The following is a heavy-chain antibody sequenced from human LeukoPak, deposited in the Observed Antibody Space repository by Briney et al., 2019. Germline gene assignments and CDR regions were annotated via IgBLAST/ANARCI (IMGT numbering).Heavy chain of an antibody. J-gene: IGHJ3*02. V-gene: IGHV4-38-2*02. CDR3: AKSIQLWYDAFDI. Sequence: PSETPSLTCTVSGSSINSGYYWGWIRQPPGKGLEWIGSIYRSGNTYYNPSLRSRVTISADTSETQFSLKLSSVTATDTAVYYCAKSIQLWYDAFDIWGQGTMVTVSS. CDR1: GSSINSGYY. CDR2: IYRSGNT. D-gene: IGHD1-1*01.